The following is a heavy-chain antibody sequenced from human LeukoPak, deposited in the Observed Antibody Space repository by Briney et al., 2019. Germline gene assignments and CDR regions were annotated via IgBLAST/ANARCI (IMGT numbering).Heavy chain of an antibody. CDR1: GYTFTSYA. D-gene: IGHD3-10*01. V-gene: IGHV1-3*03. CDR2: INAGNGNT. J-gene: IGHJ4*02. Sequence: ASVKVSCKASGYTFTSYAMHWVRQAPGQRLEWMGWINAGNGNTKYSQEFQGRVTITRDTSASTAYMELSSLRSEDMAVYYCARRKAIYGSGSYIYYWGQGTLVTVSS. CDR3: ARRKAIYGSGSYIYY.